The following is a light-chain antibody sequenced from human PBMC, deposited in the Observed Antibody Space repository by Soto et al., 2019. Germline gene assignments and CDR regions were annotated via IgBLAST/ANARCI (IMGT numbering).Light chain of an antibody. V-gene: IGKV1-12*01. CDR2: TVS. J-gene: IGKJ3*01. Sequence: IQMTQSPSSVSASVGDTVTLSCQTSHGVSGWLAWYQQKPGKAPTLLIYTVSNLQRGVPSRFSGSGSGTDFSLTITSLQPEDFATYFCQQGKTFPFTFGPGTKVEVK. CDR3: QQGKTFPFT. CDR1: HGVSGW.